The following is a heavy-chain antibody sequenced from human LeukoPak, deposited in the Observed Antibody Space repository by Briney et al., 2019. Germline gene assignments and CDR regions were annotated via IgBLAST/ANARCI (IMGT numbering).Heavy chain of an antibody. Sequence: GGSLRLSCAASGFTVSSNYMSWVRQAPGKGLEWVSVIYSGGSTYYADSVEGRFTISRDNSKNTLYLQMNSLRAEDTAVYYCARASGSGSYDYWGQGTLVTVSS. J-gene: IGHJ4*02. CDR3: ARASGSGSYDY. D-gene: IGHD3-10*01. V-gene: IGHV3-53*01. CDR1: GFTVSSNY. CDR2: IYSGGST.